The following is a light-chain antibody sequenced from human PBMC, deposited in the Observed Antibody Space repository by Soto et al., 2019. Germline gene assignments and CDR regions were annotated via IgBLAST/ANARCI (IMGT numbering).Light chain of an antibody. CDR2: GAS. J-gene: IGKJ2*01. V-gene: IGKV3-20*01. CDR1: QSLSSTY. CDR3: QQYGSSPQGYI. Sequence: DIVLTQSPGTLSLSPGERATLSCRASQSLSSTYLAWYQQKPGQAPRLLIYGASSRATGIPDRFSGAGSGTDFTLTISRLEPEDFAMYYCQQYGSSPQGYIFGQGTKLEIQ.